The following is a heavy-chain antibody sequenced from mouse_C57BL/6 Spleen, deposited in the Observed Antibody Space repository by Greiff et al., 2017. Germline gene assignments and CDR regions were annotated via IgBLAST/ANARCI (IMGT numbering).Heavy chain of an antibody. CDR2: IDPENGDT. Sequence: VQLQQSGAELVRPGASVKLSCTASGFNIKDDYMHWVKQRPEQGLEWIGWIDPENGDTEYASKFQGKATITADTSSNTAYLQLSSLTSEDTAVYYCTSPPVIYYGNPDWFAYWGQGTLVTVSA. CDR1: GFNIKDDY. D-gene: IGHD2-1*01. CDR3: TSPPVIYYGNPDWFAY. V-gene: IGHV14-4*01. J-gene: IGHJ3*01.